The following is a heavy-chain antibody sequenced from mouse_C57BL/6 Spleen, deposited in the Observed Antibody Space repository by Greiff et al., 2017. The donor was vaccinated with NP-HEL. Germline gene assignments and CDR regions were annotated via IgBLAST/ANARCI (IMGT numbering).Heavy chain of an antibody. V-gene: IGHV5-12*01. D-gene: IGHD1-1*01. CDR3: ARHRGVYYGSSYAYFDV. CDR2: ISNGGGST. J-gene: IGHJ1*03. CDR1: GFTFSDYY. Sequence: EVQLVESGGGLVQPGGSLKLSCAASGFTFSDYYMYWVRQTPEKRLEWVAYISNGGGSTYYPDTVKGRFTISRDNAKNTLYLQMSRLKSEDTAMHYCARHRGVYYGSSYAYFDVWGTGTTVTVSS.